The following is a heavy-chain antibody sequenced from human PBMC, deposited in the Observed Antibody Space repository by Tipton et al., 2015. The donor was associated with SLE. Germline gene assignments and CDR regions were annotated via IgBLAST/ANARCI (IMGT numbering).Heavy chain of an antibody. CDR2: LSDIGRT. V-gene: IGHV4-59*08. Sequence: GLVKPSETLSLTCTVSGASFSGYYWSWIRQPPGKGLEWIGYLSDIGRTNYKSSLRSRVTISVDTSRNLLSLKVTSVTAADTAVYYCARQRDLDAFDIWGQGTMAIVSS. CDR3: ARQRDLDAFDI. CDR1: GASFSGYY. J-gene: IGHJ3*02.